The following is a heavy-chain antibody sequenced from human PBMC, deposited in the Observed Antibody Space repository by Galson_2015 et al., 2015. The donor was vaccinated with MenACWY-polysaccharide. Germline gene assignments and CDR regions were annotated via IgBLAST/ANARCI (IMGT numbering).Heavy chain of an antibody. CDR3: ARVTPYRPYFDY. D-gene: IGHD1-14*01. V-gene: IGHV1-18*01. CDR2: ISAYNGNT. J-gene: IGHJ4*02. Sequence: SVKVSCKASGYTFTSYGISWVRQAPGQGLEWMGWISAYNGNTNYAQKLQGRVTMTTDTSTSTAYMELRSLRYDDTAVYYCARVTPYRPYFDYWGQGTLVTVSS. CDR1: GYTFTSYG.